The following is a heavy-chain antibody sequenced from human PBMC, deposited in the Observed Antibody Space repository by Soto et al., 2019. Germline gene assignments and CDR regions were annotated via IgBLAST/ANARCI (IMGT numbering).Heavy chain of an antibody. CDR1: GDPISNRSYY. CDR2: IYYSGST. CDR3: ARQRTSVVTQAYFDS. Sequence: SETLSLTCTVTGDPISNRSYYWGWIRQPPGKGLEWIGSIYYSGSTYNNPSLKSRVSMSVDTSKNQFSLKLRSVTAADTALYYCARQRTSVVTQAYFDSWGQGSLVTVYS. V-gene: IGHV4-39*01. J-gene: IGHJ4*02. D-gene: IGHD2-21*02.